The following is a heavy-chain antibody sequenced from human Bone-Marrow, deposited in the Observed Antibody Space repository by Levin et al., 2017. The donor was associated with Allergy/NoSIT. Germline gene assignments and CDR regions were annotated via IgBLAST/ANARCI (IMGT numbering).Heavy chain of an antibody. CDR3: ARRVATSASFDH. D-gene: IGHD3-3*01. J-gene: IGHJ4*02. Sequence: SETLSLTCTVSGDSLSSGDYYWSWVRQPPGKGLEWIGYIYHSGRTYYNPSLRSRNTISVDTAKNQFSLKVNSVTTADTAVYYCARRVATSASFDHWGQGILVTASS. V-gene: IGHV4-30-4*01. CDR1: GDSLSSGDYY. CDR2: IYHSGRT.